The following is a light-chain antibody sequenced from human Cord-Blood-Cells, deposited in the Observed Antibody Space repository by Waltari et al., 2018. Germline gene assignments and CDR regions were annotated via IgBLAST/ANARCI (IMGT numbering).Light chain of an antibody. CDR1: SSDVGSYNL. CDR2: EGS. V-gene: IGLV2-23*01. CDR3: CSYAGSSTWV. J-gene: IGLJ3*02. Sequence: QSALTQPASVSGSPGLSITIYCTGTSSDVGSYNLVSWYQQHPGKAPKIMIYEGSKRPSGVSNRSSGTKSGNTAALTNTGLQAEDEADYYCCSYAGSSTWVFVRGTKLTVL.